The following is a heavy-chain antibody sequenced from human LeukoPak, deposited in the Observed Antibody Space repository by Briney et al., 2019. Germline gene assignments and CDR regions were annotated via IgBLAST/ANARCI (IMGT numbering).Heavy chain of an antibody. CDR2: IRQDGGLK. CDR3: VKDQFYAFDV. CDR1: GFTFSSYW. Sequence: GGSLRLSCTASGFTFSSYWMSWVRQAPGKGLEWVANIRQDGGLKHYVDSVKGRFTISRDNAENSLYLQMNSLRADDTAVYYCVKDQFYAFDVWGQGTMVTVSS. V-gene: IGHV3-7*03. J-gene: IGHJ3*01.